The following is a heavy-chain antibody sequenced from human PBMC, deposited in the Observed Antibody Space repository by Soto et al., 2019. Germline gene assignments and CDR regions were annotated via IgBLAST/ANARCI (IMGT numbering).Heavy chain of an antibody. Sequence: GASVKVSCKASGYTFSSYAISWVRQAPGQGLEWMGGIIPIFGTANYAQKFQGRVTITADESTSTAYMELSSLRSEDTAVYYCARDQVDTAMVSDYYYGMDVWGQGTTVTVSS. CDR2: IIPIFGTA. J-gene: IGHJ6*02. CDR3: ARDQVDTAMVSDYYYGMDV. V-gene: IGHV1-69*13. CDR1: GYTFSSYA. D-gene: IGHD5-18*01.